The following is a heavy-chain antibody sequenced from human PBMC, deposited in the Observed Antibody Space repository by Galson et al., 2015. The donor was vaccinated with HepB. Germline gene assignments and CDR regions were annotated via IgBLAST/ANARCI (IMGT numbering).Heavy chain of an antibody. V-gene: IGHV1-18*01. CDR3: ARDRVYGDYDVYWYFDL. J-gene: IGHJ2*01. CDR2: ISVYNGNT. CDR1: GYTFTNYG. D-gene: IGHD4-17*01. Sequence: SVKVSCKASGYTFTNYGISWVRQAPGQGLEWMGWISVYNGNTNYVQKFQGRVTMTTDTSTSTAYMELRGLRSDDTAVCYCARDRVYGDYDVYWYFDLWGRGTLVTVSS.